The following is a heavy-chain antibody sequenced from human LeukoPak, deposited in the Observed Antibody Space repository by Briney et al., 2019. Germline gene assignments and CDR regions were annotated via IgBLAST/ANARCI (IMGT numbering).Heavy chain of an antibody. CDR1: GFTVSSNY. V-gene: IGHV3-53*01. CDR3: ARLLRVGTAAGFDY. Sequence: GGSLRLSCAASGFTVSSNYMSWVRQAPGKGREWVSVIYSGGSTYYADSVKGRFTISRDNSKNTLSLQMNSLRAEDTAVYYCARLLRVGTAAGFDYWGQGTLVTVSS. J-gene: IGHJ4*02. CDR2: IYSGGST. D-gene: IGHD6-13*01.